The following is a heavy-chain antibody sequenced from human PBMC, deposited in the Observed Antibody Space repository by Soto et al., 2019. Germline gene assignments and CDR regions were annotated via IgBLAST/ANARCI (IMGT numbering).Heavy chain of an antibody. V-gene: IGHV4-39*01. CDR2: IYYSGTT. D-gene: IGHD7-27*01. CDR1: GGSITSSHYC. CDR3: ARHGPTWVAQVLYFDY. J-gene: IGHJ4*02. Sequence: QLQLQESGPRLVKPSETLSLTCTVSGGSITSSHYCWGWMRQPPGKGLEWIGTIYYSGTTSYHPSLKSRVTISADTSKNQFSLRLSSVTAADTAVYYCARHGPTWVAQVLYFDYWGQGALVTVSS.